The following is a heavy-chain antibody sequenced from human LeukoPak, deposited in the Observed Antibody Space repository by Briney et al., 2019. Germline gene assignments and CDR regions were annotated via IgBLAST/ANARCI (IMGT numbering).Heavy chain of an antibody. CDR1: GVTVSSNY. Sequence: GGSLRLSCAASGVTVSSNYMSWVRQAPGKGLEWVSVIYSGGSTYYADSVKGRFTISRDNSKNTLYLQMNSLRAEDTAVYYCARARAGWLGLRDKNDAFDIWGQGTMVTVSS. CDR3: ARARAGWLGLRDKNDAFDI. D-gene: IGHD6-19*01. J-gene: IGHJ3*02. V-gene: IGHV3-53*01. CDR2: IYSGGST.